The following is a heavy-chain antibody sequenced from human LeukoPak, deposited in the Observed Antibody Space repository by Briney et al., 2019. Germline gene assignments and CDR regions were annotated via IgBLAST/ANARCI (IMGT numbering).Heavy chain of an antibody. CDR3: ARDKQPXIQLWFMAYYYYGMDV. D-gene: IGHD5-18*01. CDR2: MNPNSGNT. V-gene: IGHV1-8*01. J-gene: IGHJ6*02. CDR1: GYTFTSYD. Sequence: GASVKVSCKASGYTFTSYDINWVRQATGQGLEWMGWMNPNSGNTGYAQKFQGRVTMTRNTSISTAYMELSSLRSEDTAVYYCARDKQPXIQLWFMAYYYYGMDVWGQGTTVTVXS.